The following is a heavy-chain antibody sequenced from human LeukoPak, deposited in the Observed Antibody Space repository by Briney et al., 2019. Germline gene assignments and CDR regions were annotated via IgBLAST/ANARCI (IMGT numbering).Heavy chain of an antibody. J-gene: IGHJ6*03. CDR2: INQDGTET. CDR3: AKDSGSYQYYYYMDV. Sequence: GGSLRLSCAVSGFTFRTYWMTWVRQAPGKGLEWVAHINQDGTETHYVDSVKGRFTISRDNAKNSLYLQMNSLRAEDTALYYCAKDSGSYQYYYYMDVWGKGTTVTVSS. V-gene: IGHV3-7*03. CDR1: GFTFRTYW. D-gene: IGHD1-26*01.